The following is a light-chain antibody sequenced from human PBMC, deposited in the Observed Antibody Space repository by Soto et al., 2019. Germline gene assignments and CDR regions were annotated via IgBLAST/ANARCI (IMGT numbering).Light chain of an antibody. CDR1: SSNIEYNY. Sequence: QSVLTQPPSVSAAPGQKVTISCSGNSSNIEYNYVSWYQHLPGTAPQLLIYDNNQRPSEIPDRFSGSKSGTSATLDITGLQTGDEAFYYCSSYAGSNKSVFGTGTKLTVL. CDR2: DNN. V-gene: IGLV1-51*01. J-gene: IGLJ1*01. CDR3: SSYAGSNKSV.